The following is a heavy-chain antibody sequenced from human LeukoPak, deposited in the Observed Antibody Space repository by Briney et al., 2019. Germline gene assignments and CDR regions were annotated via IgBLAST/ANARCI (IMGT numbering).Heavy chain of an antibody. CDR2: INHSGST. CDR1: GGSFSGYY. Sequence: SETLSLTCAVYGGSFSGYYWSWIRQPPGKGLEWIGEINHSGSTNYNPSLKSRVTISVDTSKNQFSLKLSSVTAADTAVYYCARAKYQLLALDYWGQGTLVTVCS. D-gene: IGHD2-2*01. CDR3: ARAKYQLLALDY. V-gene: IGHV4-34*01. J-gene: IGHJ4*02.